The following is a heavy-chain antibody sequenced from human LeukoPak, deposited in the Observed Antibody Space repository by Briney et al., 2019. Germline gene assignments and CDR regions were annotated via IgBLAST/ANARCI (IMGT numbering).Heavy chain of an antibody. Sequence: GASVKVSCKVSGYTLTELSIHWVRQAPGKGLEWMGGFDPEDGETIYAQKFRGRVTMTEDTSTDTVYMELSSLRSDDTAVYYCARCHWGFDAFDIWGQGTMVTVSS. V-gene: IGHV1-24*01. CDR3: ARCHWGFDAFDI. CDR2: FDPEDGET. CDR1: GYTLTELS. D-gene: IGHD7-27*01. J-gene: IGHJ3*02.